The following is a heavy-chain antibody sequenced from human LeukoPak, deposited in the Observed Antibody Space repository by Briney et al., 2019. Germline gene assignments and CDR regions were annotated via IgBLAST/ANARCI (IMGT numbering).Heavy chain of an antibody. V-gene: IGHV4-34*01. CDR2: INHSGST. CDR1: GGSFSGYY. Sequence: PSETLSLTCAVYGGSFSGYYWSWIRQPPGKGLDWIGEINHSGSTNYNPSLKSRVTISVDTSKNQFSLKLGSVTAADTAVYYCASARMVRGVKRTNDHWRQATLVTVSS. J-gene: IGHJ4*02. D-gene: IGHD3-10*01. CDR3: ASARMVRGVKRTNDH.